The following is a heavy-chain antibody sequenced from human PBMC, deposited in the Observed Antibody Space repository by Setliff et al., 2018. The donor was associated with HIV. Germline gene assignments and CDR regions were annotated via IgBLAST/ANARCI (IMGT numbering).Heavy chain of an antibody. CDR1: GGSISSGNYY. CDR3: ARPGRASYYYYMDV. J-gene: IGHJ6*03. CDR2: IYANGST. D-gene: IGHD3-10*01. V-gene: IGHV4-61*09. Sequence: SETLSLTCSVSGGSISSGNYYWSWIRQSAGKGLEWIGHIYANGSTNYNPSLKSRVTISVDTSKNQFSLKLSSVTAADTAVYYCARPGRASYYYYMDVWGKGTTVTVSS.